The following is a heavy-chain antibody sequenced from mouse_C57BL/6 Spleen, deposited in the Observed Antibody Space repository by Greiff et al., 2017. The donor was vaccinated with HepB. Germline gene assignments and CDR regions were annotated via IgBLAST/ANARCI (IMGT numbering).Heavy chain of an antibody. Sequence: QVHVKQPGAELVRPGTSVKLSCKASGYTFTSYWMHWVKQRPGQGLEWIGVIDPSDSYTNYNQKFKGKATLTVDTSSSTAYMQLSSLTSEDSAVYYCARSASSVYFDYWGQGTTLTVSS. V-gene: IGHV1-59*01. J-gene: IGHJ2*01. CDR3: ARSASSVYFDY. D-gene: IGHD3-1*01. CDR1: GYTFTSYW. CDR2: IDPSDSYT.